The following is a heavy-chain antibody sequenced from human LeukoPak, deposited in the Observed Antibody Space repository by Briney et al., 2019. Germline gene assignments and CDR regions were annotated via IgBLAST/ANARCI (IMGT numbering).Heavy chain of an antibody. D-gene: IGHD2-15*01. V-gene: IGHV1-3*01. CDR3: ARDGGYCSGGSCYGDTWHYDYYYGMDV. Sequence: ASVKVTCKASGYTFTSYAMHWVRQAPGPRLEWMGWINAGNGNTKYSQKFQGRVTITRDTSASTAYMELSSLRSEDTAVYYCARDGGYCSGGSCYGDTWHYDYYYGMDVWGKGTTVTISS. CDR2: INAGNGNT. J-gene: IGHJ6*04. CDR1: GYTFTSYA.